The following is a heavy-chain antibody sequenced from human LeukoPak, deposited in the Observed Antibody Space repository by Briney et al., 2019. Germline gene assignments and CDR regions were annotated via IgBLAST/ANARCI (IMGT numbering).Heavy chain of an antibody. J-gene: IGHJ5*02. D-gene: IGHD3-10*01. CDR3: VRGPYGSCISNWFDP. V-gene: IGHV4-39*07. CDR1: GGSIRSSSYY. CDR2: VSYSGSA. Sequence: SETLSLTCTSSGGSIRSSSYYWGWIRQPPGKGLEWIATVSYSGSAYYNPSLKSRVTISIDRSKNQFSLNLRSVTAADTAVYYCVRGPYGSCISNWFDPWGQGLLVTVSS.